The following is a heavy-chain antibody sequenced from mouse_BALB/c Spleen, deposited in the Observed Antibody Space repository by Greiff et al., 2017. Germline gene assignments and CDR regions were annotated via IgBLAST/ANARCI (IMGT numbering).Heavy chain of an antibody. CDR2: IRNKANGYTT. J-gene: IGHJ3*01. CDR1: GFTFTDYY. D-gene: IGHD1-1*01. Sequence: EVQLQESGGGLVQPGGSLRLSCATSGFTFTDYYMSWVRQPPGKALEWLGFIRNKANGYTTEYSASVKGRFTISRDNSQSILYLQMNTLRAEDSATYYCARDYGSSLSWFAYWGQGTLVTVSA. CDR3: ARDYGSSLSWFAY. V-gene: IGHV7-3*02.